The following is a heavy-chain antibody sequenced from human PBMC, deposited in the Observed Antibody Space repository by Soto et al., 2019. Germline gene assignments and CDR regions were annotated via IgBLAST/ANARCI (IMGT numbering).Heavy chain of an antibody. Sequence: EVQLEKSGGGLIQPGRSLRLSCAASGFTFDDYAMHWVRQAPGKGLEWVSGISWNSGTRGYADSVRGRFTISRDNAKNSLYLEMSSLRPEDTAFYYCAKDRGLDFWSGYYRLDSWGQGTLVTVSS. J-gene: IGHJ4*02. CDR3: AKDRGLDFWSGYYRLDS. CDR1: GFTFDDYA. D-gene: IGHD3-3*01. V-gene: IGHV3-9*01. CDR2: ISWNSGTR.